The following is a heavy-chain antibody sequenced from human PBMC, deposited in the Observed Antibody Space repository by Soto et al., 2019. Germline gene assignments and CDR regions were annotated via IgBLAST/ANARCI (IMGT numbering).Heavy chain of an antibody. V-gene: IGHV1-18*04. CDR1: GYTFTSYG. D-gene: IGHD3-22*01. J-gene: IGHJ3*02. CDR3: ARELYYYDSSGHTGDAFDI. Sequence: ASEKVSCKASGYTFTSYGISWVRQAPGQGLEWMGWISAYNGNTNYAQKLQGRVTMTTDTSTSTAYMELRSLRSDDTAVYYCARELYYYDSSGHTGDAFDIWGQGTMVTVSS. CDR2: ISAYNGNT.